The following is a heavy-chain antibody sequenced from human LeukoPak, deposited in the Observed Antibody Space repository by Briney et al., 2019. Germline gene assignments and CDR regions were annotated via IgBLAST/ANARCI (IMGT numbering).Heavy chain of an antibody. CDR1: GFTFSSYA. V-gene: IGHV3-23*01. J-gene: IGHJ4*02. D-gene: IGHD6-19*01. CDR2: IGGGGSST. CDR3: AKDRQYNSGWGLYDY. Sequence: GGSLRLSCAASGFTFSSYAMSWVRQSPGKGLEWVSAIGGGGSSTYYADSVKGRFTISRDNSKSTLYLQMNGLRAEDTAVYYCAKDRQYNSGWGLYDYWGQGSLVTVSS.